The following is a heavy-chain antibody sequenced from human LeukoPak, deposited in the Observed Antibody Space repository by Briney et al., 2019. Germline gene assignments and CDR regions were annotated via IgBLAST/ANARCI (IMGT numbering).Heavy chain of an antibody. D-gene: IGHD6-6*01. CDR1: GGSISSSSCY. CDR3: ARQHRPSGWYSSSSLDY. V-gene: IGHV4-39*01. CDR2: IYYSGST. Sequence: PSETLSLTCTVSGGSISSSSCYWGWIRQPPGTGLEWLGSIYYSGSTYYNPSLKSRVTISVDTSKNQFSLKLSSVTAADTAVYYCARQHRPSGWYSSSSLDYWGQGTLVTVSS. J-gene: IGHJ4*02.